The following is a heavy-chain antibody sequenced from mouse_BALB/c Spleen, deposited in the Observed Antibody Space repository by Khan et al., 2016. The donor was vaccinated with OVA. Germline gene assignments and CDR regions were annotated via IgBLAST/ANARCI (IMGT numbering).Heavy chain of an antibody. CDR3: ASEYGNWGDY. CDR2: INPGSGGT. CDR1: GYAFTNYL. V-gene: IGHV1-54*01. D-gene: IGHD2-10*02. J-gene: IGHJ4*01. Sequence: QVQLQQSGAELVRPGTSVKVSCKASGYAFTNYLIEWVKQRPGQGLEWIGVINPGSGGTNYNEKFKGKATLTADKSSSTAYMQLSSLTSDDSAVYFCASEYGNWGDYWGQGTSVTVSS.